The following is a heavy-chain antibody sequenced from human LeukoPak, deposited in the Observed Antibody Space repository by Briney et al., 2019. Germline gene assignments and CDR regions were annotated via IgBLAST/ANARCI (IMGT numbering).Heavy chain of an antibody. J-gene: IGHJ4*02. CDR3: ARDAYYYDSSGYYPFDY. CDR2: ISSSGSTI. Sequence: PGGSLRLSCAASGFTFSSYEMNWVRQAPGKGLEWVSYISSSGSTIYYADSVKGRFTISRDNAKNSLYLQMNSLRAEDTAVYYCARDAYYYDSSGYYPFDYWGQGTLVTVSS. D-gene: IGHD3-22*01. V-gene: IGHV3-48*03. CDR1: GFTFSSYE.